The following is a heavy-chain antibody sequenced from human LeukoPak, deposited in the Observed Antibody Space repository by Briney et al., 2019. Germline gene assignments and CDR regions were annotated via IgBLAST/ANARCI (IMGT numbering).Heavy chain of an antibody. Sequence: GGSLRLSCAASGFAFTSYATSWVRQAPGKGLEWVSAITGSGGSTYYADSVKGRFTISRDNSKNTLYLQMNSLRAEDTAVYYCAKVRASSESPSYWGQGTLVTVSS. CDR1: GFAFTSYA. CDR3: AKVRASSESPSY. D-gene: IGHD3-10*01. CDR2: ITGSGGST. J-gene: IGHJ4*02. V-gene: IGHV3-23*01.